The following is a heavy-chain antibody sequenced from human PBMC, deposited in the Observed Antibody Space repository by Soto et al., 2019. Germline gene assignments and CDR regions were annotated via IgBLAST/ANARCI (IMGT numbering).Heavy chain of an antibody. J-gene: IGHJ6*02. D-gene: IGHD2-2*01. CDR3: AREYCSSTCCSPNYYYYGMDV. Sequence: QVQLVQSGAEVKKPGSSVKVSCKASGGTFSSYAISWVRQAPGQGLEWMGGIIPIFGTANYAQKFQGRVTITADESTSTAYMELSSLRSEDTAVYYCAREYCSSTCCSPNYYYYGMDVWGQGTTVTVSS. CDR2: IIPIFGTA. V-gene: IGHV1-69*01. CDR1: GGTFSSYA.